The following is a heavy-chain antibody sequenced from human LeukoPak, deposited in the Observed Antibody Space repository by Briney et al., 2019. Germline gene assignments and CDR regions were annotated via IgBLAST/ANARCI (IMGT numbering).Heavy chain of an antibody. CDR1: GGSFSGYY. Sequence: SETLSLTCAVYGGSFSGYYWSWIGQPPGKGLEWIGEINHSGSTNYNPFLKSRVTISVDTSKNQFSLKLSSVTAADTAVYYCARGAGSGSYYPLDYWGQGTLVTVSS. CDR3: ARGAGSGSYYPLDY. V-gene: IGHV4-34*01. J-gene: IGHJ4*02. CDR2: INHSGST. D-gene: IGHD3-10*01.